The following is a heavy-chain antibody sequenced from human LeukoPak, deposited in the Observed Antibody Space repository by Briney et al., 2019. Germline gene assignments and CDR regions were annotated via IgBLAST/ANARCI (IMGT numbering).Heavy chain of an antibody. Sequence: GGSLRLSCAASGFTFSSYWMHWVRQAPGKGLVWVSRVSGDGRDTTSADSVRGRFSISRDNAKNTLYLQMNGLTTEDTAVYYCARDQVYCSRGICYFDYWGQGTLVTVSS. CDR3: ARDQVYCSRGICYFDY. J-gene: IGHJ4*02. CDR1: GFTFSSYW. CDR2: VSGDGRDT. V-gene: IGHV3-74*03. D-gene: IGHD2-15*01.